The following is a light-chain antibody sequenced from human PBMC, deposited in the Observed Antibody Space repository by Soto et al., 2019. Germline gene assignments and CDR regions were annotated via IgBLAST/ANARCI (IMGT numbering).Light chain of an antibody. J-gene: IGKJ4*01. Sequence: EIVMTQAAATLSESPGEGATLSCKASQNVYNNLAWYQQRPGQPPRLLIYDASTRATGISARFSGSGYGTEFTLTISSLQSEDFAVYFCQQCRNWPLTFGGGTKV. V-gene: IGKV3-15*01. CDR1: QNVYNN. CDR3: QQCRNWPLT. CDR2: DAS.